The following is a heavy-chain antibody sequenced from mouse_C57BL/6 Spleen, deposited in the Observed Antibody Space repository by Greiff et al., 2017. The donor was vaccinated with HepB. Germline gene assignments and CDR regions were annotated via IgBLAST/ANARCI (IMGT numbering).Heavy chain of an antibody. Sequence: EVQLVESEGGLVQPGSSMKLSCTASGFTFSDYYMAWVRQVPEKGLEWVANINYDGSSTYYLDSLKSRFIISRDNAKNILYLQMSSLKSEDTATYYCARELSYYGSPYWYFDVWGTGTTVTVSS. V-gene: IGHV5-16*01. CDR2: INYDGSST. J-gene: IGHJ1*03. D-gene: IGHD1-1*01. CDR3: ARELSYYGSPYWYFDV. CDR1: GFTFSDYY.